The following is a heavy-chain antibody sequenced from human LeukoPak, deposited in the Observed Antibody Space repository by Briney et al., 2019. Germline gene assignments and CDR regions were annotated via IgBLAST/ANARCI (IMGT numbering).Heavy chain of an antibody. V-gene: IGHV1-58*01. CDR2: IVVGSGNT. D-gene: IGHD6-19*01. Sequence: ASVKVSCKASGFTFTSSAVQWVRQARGQRLEWIGWIVVGSGNTNYAQKFQERVTITRDMSTSTAYMELSSLRSEDTAVYYCAADGPKVAVAGDDAFDIWGQGTMVTVSS. CDR1: GFTFTSSA. CDR3: AADGPKVAVAGDDAFDI. J-gene: IGHJ3*02.